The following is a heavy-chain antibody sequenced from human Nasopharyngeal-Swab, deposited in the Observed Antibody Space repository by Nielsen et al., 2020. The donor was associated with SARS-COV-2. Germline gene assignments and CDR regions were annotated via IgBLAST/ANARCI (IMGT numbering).Heavy chain of an antibody. J-gene: IGHJ4*02. CDR3: ARQRYFDA. V-gene: IGHV4-59*08. Sequence: WIRQPPGQGLEWIGNIYSRGSTNYNPSHKRRGTIPVDTYKNQFTLKQNSVTAADTAVYYCARQRYFDAWGQGTLVTVSS. D-gene: IGHD3-9*01. CDR2: IYSRGST.